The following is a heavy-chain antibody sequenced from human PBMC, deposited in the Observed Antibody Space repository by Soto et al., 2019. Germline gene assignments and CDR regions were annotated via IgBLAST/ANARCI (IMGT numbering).Heavy chain of an antibody. CDR3: ARLGLGGGYSYGPKPYYYYGMDV. V-gene: IGHV4-39*01. Sequence: SETLSLTCTVSGGSISSSSYYWGWIRQPPGKGLEWIGSIYYSGSTYYNPSLKSRVTISVDTSKNQFSLKLSSVTAADTAVYYCARLGLGGGYSYGPKPYYYYGMDVWGQGTTVTVSS. CDR1: GGSISSSSYY. CDR2: IYYSGST. J-gene: IGHJ6*02. D-gene: IGHD5-18*01.